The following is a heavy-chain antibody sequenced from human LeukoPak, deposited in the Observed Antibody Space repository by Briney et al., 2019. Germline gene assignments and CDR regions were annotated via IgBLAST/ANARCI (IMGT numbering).Heavy chain of an antibody. V-gene: IGHV4-59*12. CDR1: GGSIGSYF. Sequence: SETLSFTCNVSGGSIGSYFWSWIRQPPGKGLEWIGYIYYTASSGSTNYNPSLKSRVTISVDTSKKHFSLKLSSVTAADTAVYYCARGGSSWPYYYYGMDVWGQGTTVTVSS. D-gene: IGHD6-13*01. CDR3: ARGGSSWPYYYYGMDV. CDR2: IYYTASSGST. J-gene: IGHJ6*02.